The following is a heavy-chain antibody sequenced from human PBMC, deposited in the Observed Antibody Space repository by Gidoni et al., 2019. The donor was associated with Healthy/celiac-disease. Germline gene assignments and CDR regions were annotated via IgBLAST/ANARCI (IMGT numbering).Heavy chain of an antibody. Sequence: LSLTCTVSGGSISSYYWSWIRQPPGKGLEWIGYIYYSGSTNYNPSLKSRVTISVDTSKNQFSLKLSSVTAADTAVYYCARAPDYYDSSGYPDYYGMDVWGQGTTVTVSS. CDR1: GGSISSYY. CDR2: IYYSGST. D-gene: IGHD3-22*01. CDR3: ARAPDYYDSSGYPDYYGMDV. J-gene: IGHJ6*02. V-gene: IGHV4-59*01.